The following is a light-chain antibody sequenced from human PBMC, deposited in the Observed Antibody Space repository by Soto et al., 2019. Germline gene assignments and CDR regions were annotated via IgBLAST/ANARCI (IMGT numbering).Light chain of an antibody. J-gene: IGKJ5*01. Sequence: EIVLTQSPGTLSLSPEERATLSCRASQSIGSSYLAWYQQKPGQAPRLLIYGASTRATGIPDRFSGSGSGTDFTLTINRVAPEDFAVYYCQQYVSLSITFGQGTRLEIK. CDR3: QQYVSLSIT. V-gene: IGKV3-20*01. CDR2: GAS. CDR1: QSIGSSY.